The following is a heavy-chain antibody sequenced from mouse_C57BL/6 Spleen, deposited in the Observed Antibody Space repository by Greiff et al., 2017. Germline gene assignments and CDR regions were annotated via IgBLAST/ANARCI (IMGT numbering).Heavy chain of an antibody. D-gene: IGHD3-3*01. CDR2: INYDGSST. CDR1: GFTFSDYY. CDR3: ARGTGDHTGLAY. V-gene: IGHV5-16*01. J-gene: IGHJ3*01. Sequence: EVQLVESEGGLVQPGSSMKLSCTASGFTFSDYYMAWVRQVPEKGLEWVANINYDGSSTYYLDSLKSRFIISRDNAKNILYLQMSSLKSEDTATYYCARGTGDHTGLAYWGQGTLVTVSA.